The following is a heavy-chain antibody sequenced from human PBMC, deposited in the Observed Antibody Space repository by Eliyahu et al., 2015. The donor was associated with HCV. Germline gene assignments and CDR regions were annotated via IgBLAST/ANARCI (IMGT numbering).Heavy chain of an antibody. V-gene: IGHV4-59*01. D-gene: IGHD6-19*01. CDR3: SSGGGGIAVSGTGGWFDP. CDR2: IHYSGST. CDR1: GVSITTYY. Sequence: QVQLQESGPGLVKPSETLSLTCSVXGVSITTYYWSWIRQPPGKGLEWIGYIHYSGSTNHNPPLKSRVTMSLDTSKNQVSLKLSSVTAGDTAVYYCSSGGGGIAVSGTGGWFDPWGQGTLVSVSS. J-gene: IGHJ5*02.